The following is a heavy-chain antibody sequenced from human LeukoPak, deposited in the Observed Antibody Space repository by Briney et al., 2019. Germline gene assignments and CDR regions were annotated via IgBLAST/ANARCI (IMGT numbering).Heavy chain of an antibody. CDR3: ARATRVSGSYTRRRWPQKDAFDI. CDR1: GGSISSGGYY. V-gene: IGHV4-31*03. CDR2: IYYSGST. D-gene: IGHD1-26*01. J-gene: IGHJ3*02. Sequence: SETLSLTCTVSGGSISSGGYYWSWIRQHPGKGLEWIGYIYYSGSTYYNPSLKSRVTISVDTSKNQFSLKLSSVTAADTAVYYCARATRVSGSYTRRRWPQKDAFDIWGQGTMVTVS.